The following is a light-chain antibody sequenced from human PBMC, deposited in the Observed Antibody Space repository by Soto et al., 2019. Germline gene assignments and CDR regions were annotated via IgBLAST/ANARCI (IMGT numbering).Light chain of an antibody. CDR1: QSVSDN. V-gene: IGKV3-15*01. CDR3: QQSNNWPYT. J-gene: IGKJ2*01. Sequence: EIVMTQSPATLSASPGERVTLSCRASQSVSDNLAWYQQKPDQAPRLLIYGASTRATTIPARFSGSGSGTEFTLTISSLQSEDFAVYYCQQSNNWPYTFGQGTKLDIK. CDR2: GAS.